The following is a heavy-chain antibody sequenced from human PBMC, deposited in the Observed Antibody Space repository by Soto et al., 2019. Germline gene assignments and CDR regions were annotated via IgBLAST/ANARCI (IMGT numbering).Heavy chain of an antibody. CDR1: GFTFTDYH. Sequence: GSLRLSCEASGFTFTDYHMSWIRQAPGKGLEWVALISETGSHTAYAESVKGRFTISRDNARPSVFLQMNSLRSDDTAVYFCARSLRATSPLTFWGQGTPVTVSS. J-gene: IGHJ4*02. CDR2: ISETGSHT. D-gene: IGHD7-27*01. CDR3: ARSLRATSPLTF. V-gene: IGHV3-11*06.